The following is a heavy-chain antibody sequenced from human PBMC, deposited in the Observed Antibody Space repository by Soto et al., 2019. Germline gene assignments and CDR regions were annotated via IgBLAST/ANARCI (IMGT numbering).Heavy chain of an antibody. D-gene: IGHD6-13*01. V-gene: IGHV3-30*18. CDR1: GFTFSSYG. Sequence: GGSLRLSCAASGFTFSSYGMHWVRQAPGKGLEWVAVISYDGSNKYYADSVKGRFTISRDNSKNTLYLQMNSLRAEDTAVYYCAKEGIAAAGPDYWGQGTLVTVSS. CDR2: ISYDGSNK. J-gene: IGHJ4*02. CDR3: AKEGIAAAGPDY.